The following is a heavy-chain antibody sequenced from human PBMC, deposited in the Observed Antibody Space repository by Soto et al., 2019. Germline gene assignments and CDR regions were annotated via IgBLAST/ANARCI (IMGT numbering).Heavy chain of an antibody. V-gene: IGHV3-30*18. CDR2: ISYDGSNK. D-gene: IGHD2-15*01. CDR1: GFTFSSYG. Sequence: GGSLRLSCAASGFTFSSYGMHWVRQAPGKGLEWVAVISYDGSNKYYADSVKGRFTISRDNSKNTLYLQMNSLRAEDTAVYYCAKDMGSGAHRWGMDVWGQGTTVTVSS. J-gene: IGHJ6*02. CDR3: AKDMGSGAHRWGMDV.